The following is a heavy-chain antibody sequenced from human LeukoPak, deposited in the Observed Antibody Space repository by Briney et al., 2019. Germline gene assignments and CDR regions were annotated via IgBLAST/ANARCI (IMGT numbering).Heavy chain of an antibody. CDR2: IIPIFGIV. J-gene: IGHJ4*02. CDR3: ARVNRYCSGGSCRYIDY. Sequence: ASVKVSCKASGDTFSTYAISWVRQAPGQGLEWMGGIIPIFGIVNYAQKFQGRVTIAADESTSTADMELSSLRSEDTAVYYCARVNRYCSGGSCRYIDYWGQGTLVTVSS. D-gene: IGHD2-15*01. CDR1: GDTFSTYA. V-gene: IGHV1-69*13.